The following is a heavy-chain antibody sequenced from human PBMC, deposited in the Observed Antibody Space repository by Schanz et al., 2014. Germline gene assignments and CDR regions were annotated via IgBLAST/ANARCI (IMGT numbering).Heavy chain of an antibody. Sequence: EMQLLESGGGLAQPGGSLRLSCTASGFTFSSYSMNWVRQAPGKGLEWISYITYNGGTIYYADSVKGRFTISRDNAKNSLYLEMNSLRAEDTALYYCARDRRNADLDYWGQGTLVTVSS. J-gene: IGHJ4*02. D-gene: IGHD1-1*01. CDR1: GFTFSSYS. V-gene: IGHV3-48*01. CDR3: ARDRRNADLDY. CDR2: ITYNGGTI.